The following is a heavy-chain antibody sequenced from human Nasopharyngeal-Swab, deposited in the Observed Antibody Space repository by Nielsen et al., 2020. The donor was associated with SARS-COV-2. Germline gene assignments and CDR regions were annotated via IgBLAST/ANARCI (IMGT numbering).Heavy chain of an antibody. Sequence: GGSLRLSCTASGFNFSSFWMSWFRQAPGKGLEWVANMKQDGSVKYYLDSVKGRFTISRDNAKNSLFLEMHSLRAEDTAVYYCASQERGGSGSSWGRGTLVTVSS. CDR2: MKQDGSVK. D-gene: IGHD3-10*01. CDR1: GFNFSSFW. CDR3: ASQERGGSGSS. V-gene: IGHV3-7*01. J-gene: IGHJ4*02.